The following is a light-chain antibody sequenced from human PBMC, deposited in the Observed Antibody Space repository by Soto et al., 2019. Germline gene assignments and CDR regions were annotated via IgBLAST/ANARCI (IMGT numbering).Light chain of an antibody. V-gene: IGLV1-51*01. J-gene: IGLJ2*01. CDR1: SSNIGNNY. CDR2: DNN. Sequence: QSVLTQPPSVSAAPGQRVTISCSGTSSNIGNNYVSWYQQLPGTAPKLLIYDNNERPSGTPDRFSGSKSGTSATLGITGRQTGDEADYYCGTWDSSLSAGVFGGGTKLTVL. CDR3: GTWDSSLSAGV.